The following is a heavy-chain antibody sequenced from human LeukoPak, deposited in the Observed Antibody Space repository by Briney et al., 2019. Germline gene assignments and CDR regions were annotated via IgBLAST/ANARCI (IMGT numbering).Heavy chain of an antibody. J-gene: IGHJ4*02. V-gene: IGHV4-59*12. D-gene: IGHD5-18*01. CDR2: IYYSGST. CDR1: GGSISSYY. Sequence: SETLSLTCTVSGGSISSYYWSWIRQPPGKGLEWIGYIYYSGSTNYNPSLESRVTISVDTSKNQFSLKLSSVTAADTAVYYCARGLHYYSYGFGYWGQGTLVTVSS. CDR3: ARGLHYYSYGFGY.